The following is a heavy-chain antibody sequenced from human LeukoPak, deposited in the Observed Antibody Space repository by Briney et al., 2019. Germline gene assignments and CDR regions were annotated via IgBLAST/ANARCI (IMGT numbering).Heavy chain of an antibody. V-gene: IGHV3-66*01. Sequence: GGSLRLSCAASGFTVSSNYMSWVRQAPGKGLEWVSVIYSGGSTYYADSVKGRFTIVRDTSKNTLYLQMNSLRAEDTAIYYCVREAGIAAAGSSDYYFDYWGQGTPVTVSS. CDR3: VREAGIAAAGSSDYYFDY. CDR2: IYSGGST. D-gene: IGHD6-13*01. J-gene: IGHJ4*02. CDR1: GFTVSSNY.